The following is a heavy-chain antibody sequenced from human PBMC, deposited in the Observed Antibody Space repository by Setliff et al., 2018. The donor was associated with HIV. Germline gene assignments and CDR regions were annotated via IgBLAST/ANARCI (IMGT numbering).Heavy chain of an antibody. Sequence: PGGSLRLSCAASGFSFSSHDMNWVRQAPGKGLEWISYITTDGSVKYYADSVKGRFTISRDNAKNSLYLQMNSLRAEDTALYYCAREPRYSSSWYNSYYYYMDVWGKGTTVTVSS. D-gene: IGHD6-13*01. CDR3: AREPRYSSSWYNSYYYYMDV. CDR2: ITTDGSVK. J-gene: IGHJ6*03. V-gene: IGHV3-48*03. CDR1: GFSFSSHD.